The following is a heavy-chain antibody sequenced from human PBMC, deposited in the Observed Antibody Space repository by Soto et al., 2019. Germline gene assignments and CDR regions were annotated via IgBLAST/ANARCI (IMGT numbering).Heavy chain of an antibody. CDR3: ARDKDRQRLGGNYYYGTDV. CDR1: GGTFSSCA. D-gene: IGHD5-12*01. J-gene: IGHJ6*02. V-gene: IGHV1-69*12. Sequence: QVQLVQSGAEVKKPGSSVKVSCKASGGTFSSCAFSWVRQAPGQGLEWMGGIIPIFRTPDYAQKFQGRVTITADESARTAYLELGSLRSEDTAVYCCARDKDRQRLGGNYYYGTDVWGQGTTVTVSS. CDR2: IIPIFRTP.